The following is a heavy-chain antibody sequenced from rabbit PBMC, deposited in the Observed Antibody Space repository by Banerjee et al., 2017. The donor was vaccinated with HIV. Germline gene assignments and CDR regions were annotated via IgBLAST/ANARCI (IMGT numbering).Heavy chain of an antibody. V-gene: IGHV1S45*01. CDR2: IGAGSSGTT. Sequence: QEQLVESGGGLVQPEGSLTLTCKASGFTLSSYWMWWVRQAPGKGLEWIACIGAGSSGTTYYATWAKGRFTISRTSSTTVALQMTSLTAADTATYFCARHETGTSGWNFKLWGPGTLVT. J-gene: IGHJ4*01. CDR1: GFTLSSYW. D-gene: IGHD1-1*01. CDR3: ARHETGTSGWNFKL.